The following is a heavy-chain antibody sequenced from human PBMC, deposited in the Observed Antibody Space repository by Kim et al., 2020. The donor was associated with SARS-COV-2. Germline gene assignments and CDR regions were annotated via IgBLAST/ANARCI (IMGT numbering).Heavy chain of an antibody. CDR2: IKQDGSEK. J-gene: IGHJ4*02. Sequence: GGSLRLSCAASGFTFSSYWMSWVRQAPGKGLEWVANIKQDGSEKYYVDSVKGRFTISRDNAKNSLYLQMNSLRAEDTAVYYCARDQLHYGGNLFDYWGQGTLVTVSS. CDR1: GFTFSSYW. V-gene: IGHV3-7*03. CDR3: ARDQLHYGGNLFDY. D-gene: IGHD4-17*01.